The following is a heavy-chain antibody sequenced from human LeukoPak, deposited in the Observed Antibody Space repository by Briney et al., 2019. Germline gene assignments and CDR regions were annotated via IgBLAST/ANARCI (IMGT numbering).Heavy chain of an antibody. J-gene: IGHJ3*02. CDR2: IIPIFGTA. CDR1: GGTFSSYA. V-gene: IGHV1-69*05. CDR3: ARDPGLWDYGDRRGAFDI. Sequence: GASVKVSCKASGGTFSSYAISWVRQAPGQGLEWMGGIIPIFGTANYAQKFQGRVTITTDESTSTAYMELSSLRSEDTAVYYCARDPGLWDYGDRRGAFDIWGQGKMVTVSS. D-gene: IGHD4-17*01.